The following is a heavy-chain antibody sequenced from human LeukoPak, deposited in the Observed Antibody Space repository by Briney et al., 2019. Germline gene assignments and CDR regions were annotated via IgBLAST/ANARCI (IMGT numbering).Heavy chain of an antibody. CDR2: IRSNGDST. D-gene: IGHD4-17*01. V-gene: IGHV3-64D*09. Sequence: GGSLRLSCAASGFTFSNAWMSWVRQAPGKGLEHVSAIRSNGDSTYYTDSVKGRFTISRDNSQKTLYLQMSSLRAEDTGVYYCVKAATVTIHYYYYGMDVWGQGTTVTVSS. CDR1: GFTFSNAW. CDR3: VKAATVTIHYYYYGMDV. J-gene: IGHJ6*02.